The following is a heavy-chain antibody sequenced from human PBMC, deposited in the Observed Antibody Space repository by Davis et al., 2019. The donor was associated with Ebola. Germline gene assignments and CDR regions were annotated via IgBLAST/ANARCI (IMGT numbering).Heavy chain of an antibody. CDR2: LFYGGSP. CDR1: GGSISSYY. J-gene: IGHJ5*02. CDR3: ARLSPLGLRLGETYNWFDP. V-gene: IGHV4-59*01. Sequence: MPSETLSLTCTVSGGSISSYYWTWIRQPPGKGLEWMGHLFYGGSPNYNPSLKSRVTISLDTSKNQLSLRLISVTAADTAGYYCARLSPLGLRLGETYNWFDPWGPGTLVTVSS. D-gene: IGHD3-16*01.